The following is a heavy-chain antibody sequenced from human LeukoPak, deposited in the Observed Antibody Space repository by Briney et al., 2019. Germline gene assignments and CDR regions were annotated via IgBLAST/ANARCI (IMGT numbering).Heavy chain of an antibody. Sequence: GGSLRLSCAASGFTFSSYAMNWVRQAPGKGLEWVANIKQDGSEKNYVDSVKGRFTISRDNAKNSLYLQMNSLRAEDTAVYYCASGLELDYWGQGTLVTVSS. V-gene: IGHV3-7*03. CDR3: ASGLELDY. CDR2: IKQDGSEK. J-gene: IGHJ4*02. CDR1: GFTFSSYA.